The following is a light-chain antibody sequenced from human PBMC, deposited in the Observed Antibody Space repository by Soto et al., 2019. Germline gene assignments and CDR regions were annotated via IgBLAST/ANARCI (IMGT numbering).Light chain of an antibody. Sequence: QSALTQPASVSGSPGQSITISCTGTSSDVGGYNYVSWYQQHPGKAPKLMIYDVINRPSGVSNRFSGSKSGNSASLTISGVQAEDEADYYCSSYTGSSTYVVFCGGTELAVL. V-gene: IGLV2-14*03. CDR3: SSYTGSSTYVV. J-gene: IGLJ2*01. CDR1: SSDVGGYNY. CDR2: DVI.